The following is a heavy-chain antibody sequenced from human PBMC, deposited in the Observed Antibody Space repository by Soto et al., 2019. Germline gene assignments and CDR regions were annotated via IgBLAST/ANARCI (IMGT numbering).Heavy chain of an antibody. V-gene: IGHV1-18*01. D-gene: IGHD4-17*01. J-gene: IGHJ6*02. CDR1: GCSFTSYG. CDR2: ISGYNGNT. Sequence: QLQLMQSGPEVKKPGASLKVSCKASGCSFTSYGISWVRQAPGRGLEWMGWISGYNGNTNYEQKFKGRVTMTIDAATSTAYMELRSLASDDTAVYYCAKDNTATSPSRYRFGMDVWGPGTTVTVSS. CDR3: AKDNTATSPSRYRFGMDV.